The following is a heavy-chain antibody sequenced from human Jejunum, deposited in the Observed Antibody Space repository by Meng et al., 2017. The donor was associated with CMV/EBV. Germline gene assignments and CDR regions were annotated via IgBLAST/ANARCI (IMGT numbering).Heavy chain of an antibody. CDR2: IKEDGSEK. CDR3: ARGEYQLLFGAFDI. J-gene: IGHJ3*02. D-gene: IGHD2-2*01. Sequence: GFTFSSYWMSWVRQAPGKGLEWVAGIKEDGSEKHYVDSVKGRFTISRDNAKNSLYLQMNSLRAEDTAVYYCARGEYQLLFGAFDIWGQGTMVTVSS. CDR1: GFTFSSYW. V-gene: IGHV3-7*01.